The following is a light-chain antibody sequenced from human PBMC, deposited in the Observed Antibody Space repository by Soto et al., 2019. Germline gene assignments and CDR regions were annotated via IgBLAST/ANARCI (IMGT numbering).Light chain of an antibody. CDR2: DAS. J-gene: IGKJ4*01. CDR1: QSVSSY. V-gene: IGKV3-11*01. Sequence: IVLTQSPATLSWTTQERASLSCRASQSVSSYLAWYQQKPGQAPRLLIYDASNRATGIPARFSGSGSGTDFTLTISRLEPEDFAVYYCQKYQSLTFGGGTKVDIK. CDR3: QKYQSLT.